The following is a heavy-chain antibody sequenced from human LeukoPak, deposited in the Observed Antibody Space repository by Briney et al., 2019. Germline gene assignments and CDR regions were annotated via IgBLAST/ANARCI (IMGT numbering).Heavy chain of an antibody. CDR2: IYNSGST. Sequence: PSETLSLTCTVSGGSISSNYWSWIRQPPGKGLEWIGYIYNSGSTNYNPSLKSRVTISVDTSKNQFSLKLSSVTAADTAVYYCARVRAQQLVHWPRGVFDYWGQGTLVTVSS. V-gene: IGHV4-59*01. CDR3: ARVRAQQLVHWPRGVFDY. D-gene: IGHD6-13*01. J-gene: IGHJ4*02. CDR1: GGSISSNY.